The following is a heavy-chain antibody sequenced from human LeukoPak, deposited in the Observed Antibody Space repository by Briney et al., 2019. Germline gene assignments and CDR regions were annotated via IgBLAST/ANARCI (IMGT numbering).Heavy chain of an antibody. Sequence: SETLSLTCTVSGGSISSYYWSWIRQPPGKGLEWIGYIYYSGSTNYNPSLKSRVTISVDTSKNQFSLKLSSVTAADTAVYYCARDVYDSSGYYQYYFDYWGQGTLVTVSS. D-gene: IGHD3-22*01. J-gene: IGHJ4*02. CDR1: GGSISSYY. V-gene: IGHV4-59*01. CDR2: IYYSGST. CDR3: ARDVYDSSGYYQYYFDY.